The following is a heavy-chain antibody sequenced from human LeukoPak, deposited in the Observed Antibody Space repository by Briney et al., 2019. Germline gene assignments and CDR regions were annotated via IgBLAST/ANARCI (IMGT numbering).Heavy chain of an antibody. CDR3: ARGEAPRITIFGVVIYSAFDY. J-gene: IGHJ4*02. CDR2: INHSGST. V-gene: IGHV4-34*01. D-gene: IGHD3-3*01. Sequence: SETLSLTCAVYGGSFSGYYWSWIRQPPGKGLEWIGEINHSGSTNYNPSLKSRVTISVATSKNQFSLKLSSVTAADTAVYYCARGEAPRITIFGVVIYSAFDYWGQGTLVTVSS. CDR1: GGSFSGYY.